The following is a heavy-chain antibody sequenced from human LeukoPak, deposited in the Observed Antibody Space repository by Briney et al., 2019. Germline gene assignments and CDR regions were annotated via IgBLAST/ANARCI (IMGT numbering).Heavy chain of an antibody. CDR2: IRSKAYGGTT. CDR3: AKGAREQLRDYMDV. D-gene: IGHD5-18*01. V-gene: IGHV3-49*04. J-gene: IGHJ6*03. Sequence: GGSLRLSCTASGFTFGDYAMSWVRQAPGKGLEWVGFIRSKAYGGTTEYAASVKGRFTISRDDSKSIAYLQMNSLKTEDTAVYYCAKGAREQLRDYMDVWGKGTTVTVSS. CDR1: GFTFGDYA.